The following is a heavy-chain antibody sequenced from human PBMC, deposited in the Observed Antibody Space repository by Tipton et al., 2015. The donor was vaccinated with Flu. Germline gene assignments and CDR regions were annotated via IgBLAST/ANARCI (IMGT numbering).Heavy chain of an antibody. CDR2: IYHSGTA. CDR3: ARYPESNYHWFGP. J-gene: IGHJ5*02. Sequence: TLSLTCTVSGGSISSVTYYWGWIRQPPGKGLEWIGSIYHSGTAYYNPSLKSRVTISVDTSKNQISLKLSSVTAADTAVYYCARYPESNYHWFGPWGQGALVTVSS. CDR1: GGSISSVTYY. D-gene: IGHD4-11*01. V-gene: IGHV4-39*07.